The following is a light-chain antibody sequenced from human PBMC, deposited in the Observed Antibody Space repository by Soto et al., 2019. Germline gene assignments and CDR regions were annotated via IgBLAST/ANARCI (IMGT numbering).Light chain of an antibody. CDR1: QSVSSNY. J-gene: IGKJ4*01. V-gene: IGKV3-20*01. CDR2: GAS. Sequence: EIVLTQSPGTLSLSPGERATLSCRASQSVSSNYLAWYQQKPGQAPRLLIYGASSRATGIPDRFSGSGSGTDFTLTISRLEPEGFAVYYGQQNGSSPSLTFGGGTKVEIK. CDR3: QQNGSSPSLT.